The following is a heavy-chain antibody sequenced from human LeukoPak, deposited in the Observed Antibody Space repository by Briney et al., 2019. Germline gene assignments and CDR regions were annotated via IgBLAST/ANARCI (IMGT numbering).Heavy chain of an antibody. Sequence: PSETLSLTCAVYGGSFSGYYWSWIRQPPGKGLEWIGEINHSGSTNYNPSLKSRVTISVDTSKNQFSLKLSSVTAADTAVYYCARQNCSSTSCYENWFDPWGQGTLVTVSS. CDR2: INHSGST. CDR3: ARQNCSSTSCYENWFDP. CDR1: GGSFSGYY. V-gene: IGHV4-34*01. D-gene: IGHD2-2*01. J-gene: IGHJ5*02.